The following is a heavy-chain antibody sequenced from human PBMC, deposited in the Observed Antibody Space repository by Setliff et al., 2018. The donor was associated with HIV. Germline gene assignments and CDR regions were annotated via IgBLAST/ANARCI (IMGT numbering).Heavy chain of an antibody. V-gene: IGHV3-74*01. J-gene: IGHJ5*02. Sequence: GGSLRLSCAASGFTFSTYMMHWVRQAPGQGLVWVSRIHNDGRTTLYADSVKGRFTISRDNAKNTLYLQMNSLGVEDTAVYSCAGSRVGLTDTLDPWGQGILVTVSS. CDR1: GFTFSTYM. CDR3: AGSRVGLTDTLDP. CDR2: IHNDGRTT.